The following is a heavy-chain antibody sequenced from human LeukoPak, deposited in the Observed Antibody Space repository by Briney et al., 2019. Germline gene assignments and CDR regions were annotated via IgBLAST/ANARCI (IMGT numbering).Heavy chain of an antibody. CDR2: MSLDGTTK. J-gene: IGHJ5*02. CDR1: GFNFSVSS. V-gene: IGHV3-30*04. CDR3: ARQAIRGVNSWFDP. D-gene: IGHD3-10*01. Sequence: GGSLRLSCAVSGFNFSVSSMHWVRQAPGKGLEWVAVMSLDGTTKIYAHSLKGRFTVSRDNSKNTVYLQMRSLRPDDTAVYYCARQAIRGVNSWFDPWGQGTLVTVSS.